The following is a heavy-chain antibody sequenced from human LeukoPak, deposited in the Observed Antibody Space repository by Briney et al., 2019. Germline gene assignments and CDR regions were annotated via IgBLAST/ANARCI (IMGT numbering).Heavy chain of an antibody. V-gene: IGHV1-8*02. D-gene: IGHD6-13*01. CDR3: ARGGAPAGSNLFDP. CDR1: VYSFTNYD. J-gene: IGHJ5*02. CDR2: MNPNSGNT. Sequence: ASVNVSCKACVYSFTNYDVNWVRQATGQGLEWMGWMNPNSGNTGCAQKFQGRVTMTRNTSISTAYMEVSSLRSEERAVYCCARGGAPAGSNLFDPWGQGTLVTVSS.